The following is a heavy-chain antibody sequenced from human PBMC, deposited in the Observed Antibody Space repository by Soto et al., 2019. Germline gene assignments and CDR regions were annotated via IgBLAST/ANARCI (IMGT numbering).Heavy chain of an antibody. J-gene: IGHJ4*02. D-gene: IGHD5-12*01. Sequence: WGSLRLSCAASGFIFSDYAMTWVRQTPGKGLEWVSAITSSGSSTYFADSLKGRITISRDNSKNTLSLQMDSLRVEDTAIYYCAKGVEGYVVSSFDSWGQGALVTVS. CDR3: AKGVEGYVVSSFDS. CDR2: ITSSGSST. CDR1: GFIFSDYA. V-gene: IGHV3-23*01.